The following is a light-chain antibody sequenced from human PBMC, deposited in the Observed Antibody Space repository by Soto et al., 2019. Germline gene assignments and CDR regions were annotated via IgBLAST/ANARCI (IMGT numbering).Light chain of an antibody. CDR2: DAS. J-gene: IGKJ1*01. CDR3: QQYGSSPPT. Sequence: EKVMTQSPATLSVSPGERATLSCRASQSVSSNLAWYQQKPGQAPRLLIYDASNRATGIPARFSGSGSGTDFTLTISRLEPEDFAVYYCQQYGSSPPTFGQGTKVDIK. CDR1: QSVSSN. V-gene: IGKV3-20*01.